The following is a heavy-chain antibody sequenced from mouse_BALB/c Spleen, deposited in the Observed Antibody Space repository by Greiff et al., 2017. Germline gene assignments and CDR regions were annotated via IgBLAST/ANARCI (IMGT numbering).Heavy chain of an antibody. V-gene: IGHV3-2*02. D-gene: IGHD2-10*01. CDR3: APAYDGNYDYWYFDV. CDR1: GYSITSDYA. J-gene: IGHJ1*01. CDR2: ISYSGST. Sequence: DVKLQESGPGLVKPSQSLSLTCTVTGYSITSDYAWNWIRQFPGNKLEWMGYISYSGSTSYNPSLKSRISITRDTSKNQFFLQLNSVTTEDTATYYCAPAYDGNYDYWYFDVGGAGTTVTVSS.